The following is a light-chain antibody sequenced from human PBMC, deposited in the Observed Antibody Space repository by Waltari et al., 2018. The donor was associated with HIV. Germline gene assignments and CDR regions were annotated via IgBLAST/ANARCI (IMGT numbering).Light chain of an antibody. V-gene: IGLV2-23*02. J-gene: IGLJ2*01. CDR1: SSDVGGYNL. CDR2: EVS. Sequence: QSALTQPASVSGSPGQSITISCTGTSSDVGGYNLFSWYQPHPGKAPKLMIYEVSKRPSGVSNRFSGSKSGNTASLTIAGLQAEDEADYYCCAYAGSTTYVIFGGGTKLTVL. CDR3: CAYAGSTTYVI.